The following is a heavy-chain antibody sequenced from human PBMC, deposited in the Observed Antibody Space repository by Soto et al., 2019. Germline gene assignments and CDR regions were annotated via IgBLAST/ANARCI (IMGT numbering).Heavy chain of an antibody. J-gene: IGHJ4*01. Sequence: ASLKVSCNSSGSTFISYGIICARHSPGQGLELMGWSSTYNGSTNYAQKFQGRVTMTTDTTTSAAYMELRSLRSDDTAVYYCARDPGLTATMGGAFFEYWGHGTLVTVSS. CDR3: ARDPGLTATMGGAFFEY. D-gene: IGHD1-7*01. CDR2: SSTYNGST. CDR1: GSTFISYG. V-gene: IGHV1-18*01.